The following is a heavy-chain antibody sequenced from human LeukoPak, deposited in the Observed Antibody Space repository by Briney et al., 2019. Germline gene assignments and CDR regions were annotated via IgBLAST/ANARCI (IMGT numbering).Heavy chain of an antibody. Sequence: SETLSLTCAVYGGSFSGYYWSWLRQPPGKGLEWIGYIYYSGSTNYNPSLKSRVTISVDTSKNQFSLKLSSVTAADTAVYYCAREGSGMAQIGALDIWGQGTMVTVSS. V-gene: IGHV4-59*01. CDR3: AREGSGMAQIGALDI. J-gene: IGHJ3*02. CDR2: IYYSGST. CDR1: GGSFSGYY. D-gene: IGHD3-10*01.